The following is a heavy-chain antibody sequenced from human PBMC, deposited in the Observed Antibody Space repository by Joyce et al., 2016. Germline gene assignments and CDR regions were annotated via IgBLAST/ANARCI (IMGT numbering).Heavy chain of an antibody. D-gene: IGHD2/OR15-2a*01. J-gene: IGHJ6*03. CDR1: GDSCINFG. V-gene: IGHV1-69*06. CDR3: ARERGEREYYYYMDV. Sequence: QLELVQSGAEVKKPGSSVNISCKASGDSCINFGIVWVRQAPGQGLEWMGGIMPSFGTPTCSPKFHDRMTINADKSATTAYMELSSLRSDDTAVYYCARERGEREYYYYMDVWGRGTTVTVSS. CDR2: IMPSFGTP.